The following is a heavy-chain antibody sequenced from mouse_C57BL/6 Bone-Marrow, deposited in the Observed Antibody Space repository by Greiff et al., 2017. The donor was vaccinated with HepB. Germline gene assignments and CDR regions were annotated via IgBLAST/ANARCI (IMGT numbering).Heavy chain of an antibody. D-gene: IGHD1-1*01. J-gene: IGHJ1*03. Sequence: QVQLQQSGAELVRPGTSVKMSCKASGYTFTNYWIGWAKQRPGHGLAWIGDIYPGGGYTNYNEQFKGKATLTADKSSSTAYMQFSSLTSEDSAIYYCASQGGSSYGYFDVWGTGTTVTVSS. CDR1: GYTFTNYW. V-gene: IGHV1-63*01. CDR2: IYPGGGYT. CDR3: ASQGGSSYGYFDV.